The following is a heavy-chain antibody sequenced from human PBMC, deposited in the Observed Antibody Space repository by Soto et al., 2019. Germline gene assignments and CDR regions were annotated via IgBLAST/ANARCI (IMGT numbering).Heavy chain of an antibody. D-gene: IGHD2-2*01. CDR1: GYTFTSYG. CDR2: ISAYNGNT. V-gene: IGHV1-18*01. Sequence: AASVKVSCKASGYTFTSYGISWVRQAPGQGLEWMGWISAYNGNTNYAQKLQGRVTMTTDTSTSTAYMELSSLRSEDTAVYYCARHDCISSSCYYYYYYSMDVWGQGTTVTVSS. J-gene: IGHJ6*02. CDR3: ARHDCISSSCYYYYYYSMDV.